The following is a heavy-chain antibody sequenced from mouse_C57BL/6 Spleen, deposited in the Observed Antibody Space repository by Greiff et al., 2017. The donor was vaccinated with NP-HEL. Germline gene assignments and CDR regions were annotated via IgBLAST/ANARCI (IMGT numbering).Heavy chain of an antibody. CDR2: INPNNGGT. D-gene: IGHD1-1*01. J-gene: IGHJ4*01. V-gene: IGHV1-18*01. CDR1: GYTFTDYN. Sequence: VQLQQSGPELVKPGASVKIPCKASGYTFTDYNMDWVKQSHGKSLEWIGDINPNNGGTIYNQKFKGKATLTVDKSSSTAYMELRSLTSEDTAVYYCARGVVAPDYYAMDYWGQGTSVTVSS. CDR3: ARGVVAPDYYAMDY.